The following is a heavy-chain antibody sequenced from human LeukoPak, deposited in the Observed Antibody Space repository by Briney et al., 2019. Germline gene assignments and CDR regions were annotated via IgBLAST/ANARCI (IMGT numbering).Heavy chain of an antibody. CDR1: GYSISSGYY. J-gene: IGHJ3*02. Sequence: SETLSLTCTVSGYSISSGYYWGWIRQPPGKGLEWIGSIYHSGSTYYNPSLKSRVTISVDTSKNQFSLKLSSVTAADTAVYYCARHYYDSSGYADAFDIWGQGTMVTVSS. CDR2: IYHSGST. V-gene: IGHV4-38-2*02. D-gene: IGHD3-22*01. CDR3: ARHYYDSSGYADAFDI.